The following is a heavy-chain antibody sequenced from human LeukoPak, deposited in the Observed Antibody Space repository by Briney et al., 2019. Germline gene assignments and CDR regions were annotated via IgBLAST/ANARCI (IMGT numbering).Heavy chain of an antibody. CDR2: ISGSGGST. Sequence: PGGSLRLSCAASGFTFSSYAMSWVRQAPGKGLEWVSAISGSGGSTYYADSVKGRFTISRDNSKNTLYLQMNSLRSEDTAVYYCAKVWGSDRWGYYRRIFDYWGQGTLVTVSS. CDR3: AKVWGSDRWGYYRRIFDY. J-gene: IGHJ4*02. CDR1: GFTFSSYA. V-gene: IGHV3-23*01. D-gene: IGHD3-22*01.